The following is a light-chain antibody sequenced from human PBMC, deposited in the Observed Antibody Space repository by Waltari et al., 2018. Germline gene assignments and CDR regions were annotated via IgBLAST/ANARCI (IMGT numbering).Light chain of an antibody. CDR1: QRISTY. CDR3: QQSFSPPRT. Sequence: DIQMTQSPSSLAASVGDRVTITCRASQRISTYVNWYQQKPGRAPKVLIFAASNLQSGVPSRFSGSGSGTDFALIITSLQPEDFATYYCQQSFSPPRTFGQGTVVEIK. J-gene: IGKJ1*01. CDR2: AAS. V-gene: IGKV1-39*01.